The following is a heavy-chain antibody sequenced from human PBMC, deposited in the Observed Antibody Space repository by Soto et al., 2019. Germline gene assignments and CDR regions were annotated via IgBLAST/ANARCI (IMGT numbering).Heavy chain of an antibody. D-gene: IGHD2-15*01. CDR3: ARGIKIWQWYYYGMDV. CDR1: GYTFTGYY. CDR2: INPNSGGT. Sequence: SVKVSCKASGYTFTGYYMHWVRQAPGQGLEWMGWINPNSGGTNYAQKFQGWVTMTRDTSISTAYMELSRLRSDDTAVYYCARGIKIWQWYYYGMDVWGRGNTVTVSS. J-gene: IGHJ6*02. V-gene: IGHV1-2*04.